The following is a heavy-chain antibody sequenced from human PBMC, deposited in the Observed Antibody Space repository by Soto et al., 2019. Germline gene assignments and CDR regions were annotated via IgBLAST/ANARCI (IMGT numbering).Heavy chain of an antibody. D-gene: IGHD2-2*01. J-gene: IGHJ6*02. V-gene: IGHV4-4*02. Sequence: QVQLQESGPGLVKPSGTLSLTCAVSGGSISSSNWWSWVRQPPGKGLEWIGEIYHGGSTNYNPSLKSRVTISVDKTKNQCSMKLSSVTAADTAVYYCATEVVAEQYYYGMDVWGQGTTVTVSS. CDR1: GGSISSSNW. CDR2: IYHGGST. CDR3: ATEVVAEQYYYGMDV.